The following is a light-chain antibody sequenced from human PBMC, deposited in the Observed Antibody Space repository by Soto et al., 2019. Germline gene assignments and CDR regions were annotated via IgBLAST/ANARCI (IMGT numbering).Light chain of an antibody. Sequence: QSVLTQPPSASGTPGRRVTISCSGSSSHIGSNTVNWYQQLPGTAPKLLIYSNNQRPSGVPDRVSGSKSGTSASLAISGLQSEDEADYYCAAWDDSLNGRYVFGTGTKVTVL. J-gene: IGLJ1*01. CDR3: AAWDDSLNGRYV. V-gene: IGLV1-44*01. CDR1: SSHIGSNT. CDR2: SNN.